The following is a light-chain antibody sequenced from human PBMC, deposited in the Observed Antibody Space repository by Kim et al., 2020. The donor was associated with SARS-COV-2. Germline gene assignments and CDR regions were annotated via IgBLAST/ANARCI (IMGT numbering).Light chain of an antibody. V-gene: IGKV1-5*03. CDR1: QTINSL. CDR2: EAS. CDR3: QQYDSYPLT. J-gene: IGKJ4*01. Sequence: ASVGDTVIITCRASQTINSLLAWYQQKPGKAPKFLIYEASSLESGVPSRFSGSGSGAEFTLTISSLQPDDFATYYCQQYDSYPLTFGGGTKVDIK.